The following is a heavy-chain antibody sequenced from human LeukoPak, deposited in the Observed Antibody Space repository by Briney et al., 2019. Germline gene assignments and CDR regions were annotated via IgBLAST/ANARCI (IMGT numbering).Heavy chain of an antibody. CDR3: GRWAGSSTRDGFWSGPFNF. J-gene: IGHJ4*02. CDR2: ITVTFNII. CDR1: GGTFNTSP. V-gene: IGHV1-69*13. Sequence: ASVKVSCKASGGTFNTSPIHWVRQAPGQGLEWMGGITVTFNIIKYAQKFQGRVTITADESTSTAYMEVSGLRSEDTAMYYCGRWAGSSTRDGFWSGPFNFWGQGTLVSVSS. D-gene: IGHD3-3*01.